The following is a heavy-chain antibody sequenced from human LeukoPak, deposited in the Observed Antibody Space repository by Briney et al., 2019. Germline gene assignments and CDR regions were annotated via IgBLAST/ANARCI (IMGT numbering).Heavy chain of an antibody. CDR1: GFTFSNAW. D-gene: IGHD5-12*01. CDR3: TTDPSVGYRH. J-gene: IGHJ4*02. CDR2: IKSKTDGGTT. V-gene: IGHV3-15*01. Sequence: GGSLSLSCAASGFTFSNAWMSWVRQAPGQGLEWVGRIKSKTDGGTTDYAAPVKGRFIISRDDSKNTLYLQMNSLKTEDTAVYYCTTDPSVGYRHWGQGTLVTVSS.